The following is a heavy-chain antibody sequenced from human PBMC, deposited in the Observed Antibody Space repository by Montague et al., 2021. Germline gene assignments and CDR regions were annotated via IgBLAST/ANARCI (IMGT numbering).Heavy chain of an antibody. J-gene: IGHJ4*02. V-gene: IGHV3-23*01. D-gene: IGHD4-23*01. Sequence: SLRLSCAASGFTSSSYAMSWVRQAPGKGLEWVSAISGSGGSTYYADSVKGRFTISRDNSKNTLYLQINSLRAEDTAVYYCANRPDITVVTLGGQGTLVTVSS. CDR2: ISGSGGST. CDR1: GFTSSSYA. CDR3: ANRPDITVVTL.